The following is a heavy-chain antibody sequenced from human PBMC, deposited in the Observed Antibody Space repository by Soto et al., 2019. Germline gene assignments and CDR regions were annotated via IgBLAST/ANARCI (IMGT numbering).Heavy chain of an antibody. V-gene: IGHV5-51*01. CDR1: GYSFTNYC. D-gene: IGHD3-22*01. CDR2: IYPGDSDT. CDR3: ARSPHEYYYDSSGYYFNPLYFDY. J-gene: IGHJ4*02. Sequence: AGESLKISCKGSGYSFTNYCIGWALQMPWKGLEWMGIIYPGDSDTRYSPSFQGQVTISADKSISTAYLQWSSLKASDTAMYYCARSPHEYYYDSSGYYFNPLYFDYWGQGTLVTVSS.